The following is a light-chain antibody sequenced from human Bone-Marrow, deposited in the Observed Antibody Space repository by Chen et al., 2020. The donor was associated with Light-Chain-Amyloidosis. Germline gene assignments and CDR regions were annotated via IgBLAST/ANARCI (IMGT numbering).Light chain of an antibody. J-gene: IGLJ1*01. CDR2: EVT. CDR1: SSDVGGDNH. V-gene: IGLV2-14*01. CDR3: SSYTITNTLV. Sequence: QSALTQPASVSGSPGQSTTISCTGTSSDVGGDNHVSWYQQHPDKAPKLMIYEVTNRPSWVPDRFSGSKSDNTASLTISGLQPEDEADYFCSSYTITNTLVFGSGTRVTVL.